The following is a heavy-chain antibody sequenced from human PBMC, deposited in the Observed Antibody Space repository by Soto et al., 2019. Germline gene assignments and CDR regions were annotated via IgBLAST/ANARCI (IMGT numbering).Heavy chain of an antibody. CDR1: GFTFSSYG. V-gene: IGHV3-30*18. CDR3: AKLPDSYSSGWYWFDP. J-gene: IGHJ5*02. Sequence: GGSLRLSCAASGFTFSSYGMHWVRQAPGKGLEWVAVISYDGSNKYYADSVKGRFTISRDNSKNTLYLQMNSLRAEDTAVYYCAKLPDSYSSGWYWFDPWGQGTLVTVSS. CDR2: ISYDGSNK. D-gene: IGHD6-19*01.